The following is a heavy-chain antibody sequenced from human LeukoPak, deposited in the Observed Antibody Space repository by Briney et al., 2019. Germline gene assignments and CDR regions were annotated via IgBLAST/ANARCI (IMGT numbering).Heavy chain of an antibody. V-gene: IGHV3-74*01. CDR2: ISPNGDKT. Sequence: PGGSLRLSCEASGFTFNTYWMPWVRQAPGKGLVWASRISPNGDKTNYADSVKGRFTLSRDTAKNTLYLQMNSLRAEDTAVYYCVRAPGDGSYGYFDWWGQGTLVTVSS. D-gene: IGHD6-19*01. CDR3: VRAPGDGSYGYFDW. J-gene: IGHJ4*02. CDR1: GFTFNTYW.